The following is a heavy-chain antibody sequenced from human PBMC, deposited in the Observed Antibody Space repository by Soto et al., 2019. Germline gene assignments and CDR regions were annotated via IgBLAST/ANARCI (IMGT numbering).Heavy chain of an antibody. Sequence: GGSLRLPCAASGFTFSSYAMHWVRQAPGKGLEWVAVISYDGSNKYYADSVKGRFTISRDNSKNTLYLQMNSLRAEDTAVYYCARVSPLTMVRGVIGYGMDVWGQGTTVTVSS. CDR2: ISYDGSNK. D-gene: IGHD3-10*01. J-gene: IGHJ6*02. CDR3: ARVSPLTMVRGVIGYGMDV. V-gene: IGHV3-30-3*01. CDR1: GFTFSSYA.